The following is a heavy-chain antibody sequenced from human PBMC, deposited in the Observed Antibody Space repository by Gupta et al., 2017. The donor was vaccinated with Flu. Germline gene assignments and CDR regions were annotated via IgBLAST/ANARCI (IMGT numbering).Heavy chain of an antibody. CDR2: VIPLLDRT. J-gene: IGHJ6*03. D-gene: IGHD3-3*01. CDR1: GGAFNNYG. Sequence: QLQLVQSGAELKKPGSSVKVSCRTSGGAFNNYGVYWLRQAPGQGPEWIGGVIPLLDRTDYTQKFQDRVTITADKSTNTAYMELDSLTSDDTATYYCAMGGSGPGHYYYMDIWGKGTMVTVSS. CDR3: AMGGSGPGHYYYMDI. V-gene: IGHV1-69*06.